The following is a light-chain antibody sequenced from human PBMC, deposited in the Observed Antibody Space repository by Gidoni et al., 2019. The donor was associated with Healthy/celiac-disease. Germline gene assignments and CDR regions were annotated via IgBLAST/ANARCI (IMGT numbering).Light chain of an antibody. J-gene: IGKJ1*01. CDR3: QQYNNWTWT. CDR2: GSS. CDR1: QGISSN. Sequence: DIVMTQSPATLSVSPGERATLSCRASQGISSNLAWYQQKPGQAPRLLIYGSSTRSTGIPARFRGSGSGTECTLTISSLQSEDFEVYYCQQYNNWTWTFXXXTKVEIK. V-gene: IGKV3-15*01.